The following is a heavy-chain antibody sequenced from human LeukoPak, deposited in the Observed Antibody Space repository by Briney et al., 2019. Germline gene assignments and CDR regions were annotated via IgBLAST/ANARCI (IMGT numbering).Heavy chain of an antibody. CDR3: EKGLAAIVRFDWFDP. D-gene: IGHD2-2*02. V-gene: IGHV3-23*01. CDR1: GFTFSSYA. J-gene: IGHJ5*02. CDR2: ISGSGGST. Sequence: GGSLRLSCAASGFTFSSYAMSWVRQAPGKGLEWVSAISGSGGSTYYADSVKGRFTISRDNSKNTLYLQMNSLRAEDTAEYYCEKGLAAIVRFDWFDPWGQGTLVTVSS.